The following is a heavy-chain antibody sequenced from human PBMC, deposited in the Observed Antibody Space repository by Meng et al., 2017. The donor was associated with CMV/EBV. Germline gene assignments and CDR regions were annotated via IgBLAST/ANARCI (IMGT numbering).Heavy chain of an antibody. CDR1: GGSFSGYY. J-gene: IGHJ4*02. Sequence: SETLSLTCAVYGGSFSGYYWSWIRQPPGKGLECIGEINHSGSTNYNPSLKSRVTISVDTSKNQFSLKLSSVTAADTAVYYCASITRRYSSGWYVGSNGVQNDYWGQGTLVTVSS. CDR3: ASITRRYSSGWYVGSNGVQNDY. D-gene: IGHD6-19*01. CDR2: INHSGST. V-gene: IGHV4-34*01.